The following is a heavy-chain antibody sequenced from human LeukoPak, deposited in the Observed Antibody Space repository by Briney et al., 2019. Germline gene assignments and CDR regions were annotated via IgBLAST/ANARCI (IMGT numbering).Heavy chain of an antibody. CDR2: IKQDGSEK. D-gene: IGHD6-13*01. CDR3: AKDRRSGAPWAAAGTGDAFDI. CDR1: GFTFTSYW. J-gene: IGHJ3*02. V-gene: IGHV3-7*01. Sequence: GGSLRLSCAASGFTFTSYWMSWVRQAPGKGLEWVANIKQDGSEKYYADSVKGRFTISRDNSKNTLYLQMNSLRAEDTAVYYCAKDRRSGAPWAAAGTGDAFDIWGQGTMVTVSS.